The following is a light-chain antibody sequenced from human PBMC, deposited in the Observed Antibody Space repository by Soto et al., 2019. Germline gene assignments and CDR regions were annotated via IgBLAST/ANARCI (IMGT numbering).Light chain of an antibody. V-gene: IGKV1-39*01. CDR2: SVS. Sequence: DIQMTQSPSSLSASVGDTVTITCRASQSVNNYLNWYQQKSGKAPRLLIYSVSSLQSGVPLRFSGSGSGTEFTLTISGLQPDDFATYYCQQYNSYLFGQGTRLEIK. J-gene: IGKJ5*01. CDR3: QQYNSYL. CDR1: QSVNNY.